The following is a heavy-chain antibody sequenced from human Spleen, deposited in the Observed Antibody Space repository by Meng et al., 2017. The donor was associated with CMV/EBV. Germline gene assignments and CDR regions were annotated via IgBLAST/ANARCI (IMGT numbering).Heavy chain of an antibody. CDR2: ISTSGATA. CDR1: GFTFSSSA. V-gene: IGHV3-23*01. D-gene: IGHD1-1*01. CDR3: AKGNYNWNDGEKGDY. J-gene: IGHJ4*02. Sequence: SGFTFSSSAMSWDRQAPGKGLEWVSIISTSGATAYYAGSVKGRFTISRDNSKNTLFLQMDSLRAEDTALYYCAKGNYNWNDGEKGDYWGQGTLVTVSS.